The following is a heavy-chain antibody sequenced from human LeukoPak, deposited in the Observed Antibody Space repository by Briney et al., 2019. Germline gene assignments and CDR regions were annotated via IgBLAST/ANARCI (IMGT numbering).Heavy chain of an antibody. CDR1: GYSFTSYW. Sequence: GESLEISCKRSGYSFTSYWIGWVRPVPGKSLECMWIIYPGDSDTRYSPSFQGQVTISADKSISTAYLQWSSLKASDTAMYYCARLLGKSSGWEFDYWGQGTLVTVSS. D-gene: IGHD6-19*01. V-gene: IGHV5-51*01. CDR3: ARLLGKSSGWEFDY. J-gene: IGHJ4*02. CDR2: IYPGDSDT.